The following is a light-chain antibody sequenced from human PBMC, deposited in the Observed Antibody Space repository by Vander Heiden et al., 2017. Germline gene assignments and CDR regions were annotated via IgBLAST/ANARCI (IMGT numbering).Light chain of an antibody. V-gene: IGLV5-45*03. Sequence: QAVLTQPSSLSASPGASASLTCALRSGINVDAYRIYWYQQKPGSPPQYLLSYKSDSDKQQGSGVPSRFSGSKDDSANAGILLISGLQAEDEADYDCMIWHSSAYVFGTGTKVTVL. CDR1: SGINVDAYR. CDR3: MIWHSSAYV. CDR2: YKSDSDK. J-gene: IGLJ1*01.